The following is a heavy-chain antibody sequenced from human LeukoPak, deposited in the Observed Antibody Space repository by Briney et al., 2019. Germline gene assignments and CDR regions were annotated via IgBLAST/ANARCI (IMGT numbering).Heavy chain of an antibody. J-gene: IGHJ4*02. CDR3: ARDGGGARDY. D-gene: IGHD3-16*01. Sequence: GGSLRLSCAASGFTFSSYSMNWVRQAPGKGLEWVSSISSSSSYIYYADSVKGRFTISRDNAKNSLYLQMNSLRAEDTAVHYCARDGGGARDYWGQGTLVTVSS. V-gene: IGHV3-21*01. CDR1: GFTFSSYS. CDR2: ISSSSSYI.